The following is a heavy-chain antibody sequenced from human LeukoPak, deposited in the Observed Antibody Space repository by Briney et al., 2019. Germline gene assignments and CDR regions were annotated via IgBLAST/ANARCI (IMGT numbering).Heavy chain of an antibody. CDR1: GGSISSGDYY. Sequence: SETLSLTCTVSGGSISSGDYYWSWIRQPPGKGLEWIGYIYYSGSTYYNPSLKSRVTISVDTSKNQFSLKLSPVTAADTAVYYCAREPVDYYDSSGYYYVYWGQGTLVTVSS. CDR2: IYYSGST. J-gene: IGHJ4*02. V-gene: IGHV4-30-4*01. CDR3: AREPVDYYDSSGYYYVY. D-gene: IGHD3-22*01.